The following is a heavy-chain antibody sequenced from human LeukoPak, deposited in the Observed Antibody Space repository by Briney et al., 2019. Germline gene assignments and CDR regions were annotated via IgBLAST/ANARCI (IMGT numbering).Heavy chain of an antibody. CDR3: ARGTGVFDY. CDR1: GDSVSSNSDA. CDR2: TYYRSSWYN. V-gene: IGHV6-1*01. Sequence: SQTLSLTCAISGDSVSSNSDAWNWIRQSPSRGLEWLGRTYYRSSWYNDYAVSVKSRIIINPDTSKNHSSLQLNSVTPEDTAIYYCARGTGVFDYWGQGTLVTVSS. D-gene: IGHD7-27*01. J-gene: IGHJ4*02.